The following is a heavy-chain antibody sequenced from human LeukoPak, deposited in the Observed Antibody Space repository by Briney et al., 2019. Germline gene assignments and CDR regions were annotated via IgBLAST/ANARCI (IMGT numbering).Heavy chain of an antibody. CDR1: GFTFSSYE. J-gene: IGHJ6*04. D-gene: IGHD3-10*02. Sequence: GGTLRLSCAASGFTFSSYEMNWVRQAPGKGLEWVSYISSSGSTIYDADSVKGRFTISRDNAKNSLYLQMNSLRAEDTAVYYCAELGITMIGGVWGKGTTVTISS. CDR2: ISSSGSTI. V-gene: IGHV3-48*03. CDR3: AELGITMIGGV.